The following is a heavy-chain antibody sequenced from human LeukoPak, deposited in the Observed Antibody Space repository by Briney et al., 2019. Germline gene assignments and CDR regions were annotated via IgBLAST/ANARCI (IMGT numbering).Heavy chain of an antibody. Sequence: SETLSLTCTVSGYSISSGYYWGWIRQPPGEGLEWIGSIYHSGSTYYNPSLKSRVTISVDTSKNQFSLKLSSVTAADTAVYYCARQGYSYGHSPRYYYYYYMDVWGKGTTVTVSS. V-gene: IGHV4-38-2*02. CDR3: ARQGYSYGHSPRYYYYYYMDV. D-gene: IGHD5-18*01. CDR2: IYHSGST. J-gene: IGHJ6*03. CDR1: GYSISSGYY.